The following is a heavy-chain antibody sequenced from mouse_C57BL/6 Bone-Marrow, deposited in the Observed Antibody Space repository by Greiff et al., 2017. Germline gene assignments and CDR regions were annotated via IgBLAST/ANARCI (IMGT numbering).Heavy chain of an antibody. CDR3: ARGSRYVGWYFDV. Sequence: EVHLVESGGGLVKPGGSLKLSCAASGFTFSDYGMHWVRQAPEKGLEWVAYISSGSSTIYYADTVKGRFTISRDNANNTLFLQMTSLRSEDTAMYYCARGSRYVGWYFDVWGTGTTVTVSS. CDR2: ISSGSSTI. J-gene: IGHJ1*03. D-gene: IGHD1-1*01. CDR1: GFTFSDYG. V-gene: IGHV5-17*01.